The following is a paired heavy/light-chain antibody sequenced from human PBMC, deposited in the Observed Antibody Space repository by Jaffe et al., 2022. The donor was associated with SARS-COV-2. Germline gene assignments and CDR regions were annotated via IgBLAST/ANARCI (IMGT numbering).Heavy chain of an antibody. D-gene: IGHD3-10*01. V-gene: IGHV3-53*01. CDR1: GFTVSDNY. J-gene: IGHJ4*02. CDR2: IHSGGNT. CDR3: ARVLTTYYYGSGSDY. Sequence: EVQLVESGGGLIQPGGSLRLSCAASGFTVSDNYMTWVRQAPGKGLEWVSVIHSGGNTYYADSVKGRFTISRDNSKNTLYLQMNSLRAEDTAVYYCARVLTTYYYGSGSDYWGQGTLVTVSS.
Light chain of an antibody. Sequence: DIQMTQSPSSLSASVGDRVTITCRASQDISNYLAWFQQKPGKAPESLIYAASILQSGVPSRFSGSGSGTGFTLTISSLQPEDFATYYCQQYNSYPFTFGPGTKVDIK. CDR3: QQYNSYPFT. CDR2: AAS. J-gene: IGKJ3*01. V-gene: IGKV1-16*01. CDR1: QDISNY.